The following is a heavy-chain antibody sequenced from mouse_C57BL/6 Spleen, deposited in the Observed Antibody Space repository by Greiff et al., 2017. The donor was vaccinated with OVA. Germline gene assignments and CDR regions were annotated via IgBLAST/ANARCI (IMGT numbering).Heavy chain of an antibody. CDR1: GFTFSSYA. J-gene: IGHJ1*03. Sequence: DVKLVESGGGLVKPGGSLKLSCAASGFTFSSYAMSWVRQTPEKRLEWVATISDGGSYTYYPDNVKGRFTISRDNAKNNLYLQMSHLKAEDTAMYYCAGDGEITTWYFDVWGTGTTVTVSS. V-gene: IGHV5-4*01. CDR3: AGDGEITTWYFDV. CDR2: ISDGGSYT. D-gene: IGHD1-1*01.